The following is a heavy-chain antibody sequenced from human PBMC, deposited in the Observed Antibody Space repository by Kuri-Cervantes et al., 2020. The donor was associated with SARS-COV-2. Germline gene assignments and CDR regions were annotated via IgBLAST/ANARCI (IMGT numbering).Heavy chain of an antibody. CDR1: GYTFTSYG. D-gene: IGHD3-16*01. J-gene: IGHJ4*02. CDR3: ARDHRMITFGGVVHHFDY. Sequence: ASVKVSCKASGYTFTSYGISWVRQAPGQGLEWMGWISGYNGNTNYAQKLQGRVTMTTDTSTSTADMELRSLRSDDTAVYYGARDHRMITFGGVVHHFDYWGQGTLVTVSS. CDR2: ISGYNGNT. V-gene: IGHV1-18*04.